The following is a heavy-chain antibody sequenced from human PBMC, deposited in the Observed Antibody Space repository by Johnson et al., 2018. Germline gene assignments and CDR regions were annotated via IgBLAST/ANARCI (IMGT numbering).Heavy chain of an antibody. D-gene: IGHD2-2*01. V-gene: IGHV3-23*04. CDR1: GFFFTSYA. Sequence: EVQLVESGGGLVRPGGSXRLSCTTSGFFFTSYAISWVRPAPGKGLESVSVISGGGGDTHYADSVNGRLTISRDNNKKTVHLQMNSLRVEDTAMYYCAKDVMATIYCSDTICHFGSGGQGTLVTVSS. J-gene: IGHJ4*02. CDR3: AKDVMATIYCSDTICHFGS. CDR2: ISGGGGDT.